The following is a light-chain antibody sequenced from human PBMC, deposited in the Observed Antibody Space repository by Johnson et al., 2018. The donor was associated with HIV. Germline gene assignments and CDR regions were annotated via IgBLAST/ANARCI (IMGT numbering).Light chain of an antibody. CDR2: ETN. V-gene: IGLV1-51*02. Sequence: QSVLTQPPSVSAAPGQKVTISCSGSSSNIGNNYVSWYQQLPGTAPKLLIYETNKRPSGIPDRFSGSKSGTSATLGITGLQTGDEADYYCGTWYSSLRKVFGTGTKVTVV. CDR1: SSNIGNNY. CDR3: GTWYSSLRKV. J-gene: IGLJ1*01.